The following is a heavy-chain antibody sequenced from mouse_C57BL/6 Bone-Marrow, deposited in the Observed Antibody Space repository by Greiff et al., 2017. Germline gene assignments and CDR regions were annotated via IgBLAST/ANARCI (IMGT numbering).Heavy chain of an antibody. J-gene: IGHJ4*01. CDR1: GYTFTSYW. CDR3: ARVWGGL. V-gene: IGHV1-50*01. CDR2: IDPSDSYT. D-gene: IGHD2-10*02. Sequence: QVQLQQPGAELVKPGASVKLSCKASGYTFTSYWMQWVKQRPGQGLEWIGEIDPSDSYTNYNQKFKGKATLTVDTSSSTAYMQLSSLTSEDSAVYYCARVWGGLWGQGTSVTVSS.